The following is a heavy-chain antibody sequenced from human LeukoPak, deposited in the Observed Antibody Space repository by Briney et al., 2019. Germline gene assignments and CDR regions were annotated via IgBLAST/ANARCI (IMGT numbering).Heavy chain of an antibody. Sequence: SETLSLTCTVSGGSISSSNFYWGWIRQPPGKGLEWIGSTYYSGSTYYNPSLKSRVTISVDTSKNQFSLKLSSVTAADTAVYYCARTGGSFYFYYYMDVWGKGTTVTVSS. CDR2: TYYSGST. J-gene: IGHJ6*03. V-gene: IGHV4-39*07. CDR3: ARTGGSFYFYYYMDV. D-gene: IGHD1-26*01. CDR1: GGSISSSNFY.